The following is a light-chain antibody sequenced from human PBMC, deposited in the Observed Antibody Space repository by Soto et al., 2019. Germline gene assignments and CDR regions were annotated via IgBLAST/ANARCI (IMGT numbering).Light chain of an antibody. CDR1: SSDVGGYDY. Sequence: QSVLTQPASVSGSPGQSVTISCTGTSSDVGGYDYVSGYQQHPGKAPKVMIYEVTNRPSGVSHRFSGSKSGNTAALTISGLQAEDEADYYCRSYTTTSTYVFGTGTKVTVL. J-gene: IGLJ1*01. CDR2: EVT. CDR3: RSYTTTSTYV. V-gene: IGLV2-14*01.